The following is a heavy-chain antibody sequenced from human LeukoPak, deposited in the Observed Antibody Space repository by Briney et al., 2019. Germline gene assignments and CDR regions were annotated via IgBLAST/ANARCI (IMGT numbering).Heavy chain of an antibody. CDR1: GGSFSGYY. CDR2: INHSGST. J-gene: IGHJ4*02. V-gene: IGHV4-34*01. Sequence: PSETLSLTCAVYGGSFSGYYWSWIRQPPGKGLEWIGEINHSGSTNYNPSLKSRVTISVDTSKNQLSLKLSSVTAADTAVYYCAREVVGATYYFDYWGQGTLVTVSS. D-gene: IGHD1-26*01. CDR3: AREVVGATYYFDY.